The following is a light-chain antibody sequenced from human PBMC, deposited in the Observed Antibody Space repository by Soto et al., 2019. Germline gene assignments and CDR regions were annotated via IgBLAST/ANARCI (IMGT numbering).Light chain of an antibody. CDR2: GAS. J-gene: IGKJ1*01. Sequence: EIVLTQSPGTLSLSPGERATLSCRTSQSVSSSYLAWYQQKPGQAPRLLIYGASSRATGIPERFSGSGSGTDFTLTISRLAPEDFAVYYCQEYGRSWWTFGQGTKVEIK. CDR3: QEYGRSWWT. CDR1: QSVSSSY. V-gene: IGKV3-20*01.